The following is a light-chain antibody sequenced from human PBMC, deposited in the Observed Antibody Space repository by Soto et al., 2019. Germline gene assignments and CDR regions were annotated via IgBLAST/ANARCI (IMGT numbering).Light chain of an antibody. Sequence: QPVLTQPPSVSGAPGQRVTISCTGSSSNIGAGYAVHWYQQLPGTAPKLLIYGNNNRPSGVPDRISGSKSDTSASLAITGLQAEDEADYYCHSYDSSLSGWVFGGGTKLTVL. V-gene: IGLV1-40*01. CDR2: GNN. CDR3: HSYDSSLSGWV. J-gene: IGLJ3*02. CDR1: SSNIGAGYA.